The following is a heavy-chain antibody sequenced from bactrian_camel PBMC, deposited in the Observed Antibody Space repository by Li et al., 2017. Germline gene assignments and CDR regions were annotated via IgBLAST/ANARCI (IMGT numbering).Heavy chain of an antibody. Sequence: HVQLVESGGGSVQAGGSLRLSCQASGYMFSVWCMAWFRQAPGKEREGVASVSSRDKTYYADSVKGRFTISREKDTLYLQMNSLKPEDTAVYYCAAGSPRLGDRGEQTPPTACSFYACDYNYWGQGTQVTVS. J-gene: IGHJ4*01. CDR1: GYMFSVWC. V-gene: IGHV3S57*01. D-gene: IGHD2*01. CDR2: VSSRDKT. CDR3: AAGSPRLGDRGEQTPPTACSFYACDYNY.